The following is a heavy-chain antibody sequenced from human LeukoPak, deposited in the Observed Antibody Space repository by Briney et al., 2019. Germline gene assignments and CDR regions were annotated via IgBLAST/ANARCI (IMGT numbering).Heavy chain of an antibody. D-gene: IGHD6-6*01. V-gene: IGHV4-4*07. CDR1: GGSITNCC. J-gene: IGHJ6*03. CDR3: ARVPPSYSGSSKIYYYYYVDV. Sequence: PSETLSLTCTVSGGSITNCCWGWIRQPAGRGLDWIGRISSTGNTAYSPSLQSRVTMSVDTSKNQFSLKLNSVTAADTAVYYCARVPPSYSGSSKIYYYYYVDVWGKGTPVTVSS. CDR2: ISSTGNT.